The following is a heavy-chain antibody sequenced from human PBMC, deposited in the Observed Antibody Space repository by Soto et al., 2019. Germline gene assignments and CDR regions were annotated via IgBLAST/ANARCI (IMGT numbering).Heavy chain of an antibody. D-gene: IGHD6-19*01. CDR1: GFTFSSYA. V-gene: IGHV3-30-3*01. J-gene: IGHJ4*02. CDR3: ASAVALNRYFDY. CDR2: ISYDGSNK. Sequence: QVQLVESGGGVVQPGRSLRLSCAASGFTFSSYAMHWVRQAPGKGLEWVAVISYDGSNKYADCVQGRFTISRDNSKNTLYLQMNSLRAEDTAVYYCASAVALNRYFDYWGQGTLVTVSS.